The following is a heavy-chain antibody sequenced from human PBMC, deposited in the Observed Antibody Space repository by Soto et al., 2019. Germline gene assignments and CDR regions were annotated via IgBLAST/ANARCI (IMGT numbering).Heavy chain of an antibody. J-gene: IGHJ6*02. CDR1: GGSFSGHY. V-gene: IGHV4-34*01. D-gene: IGHD2-2*01. Sequence: SETLSLTCAVYGGSFSGHYWSWIRQPPGKGLEWIGEINHSGSTNYNPSLKSRVTISVDTSKNQFSLKLSPVTAADTAVYYCARLDIVVVPAANGRYYYYYGMDVWGQGTTVTVS. CDR2: INHSGST. CDR3: ARLDIVVVPAANGRYYYYYGMDV.